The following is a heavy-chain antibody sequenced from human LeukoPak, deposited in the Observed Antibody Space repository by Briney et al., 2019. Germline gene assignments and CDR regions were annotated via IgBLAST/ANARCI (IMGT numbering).Heavy chain of an antibody. Sequence: PGRSLRLSCAASGFTFSSYGMHWVRQAPGKGLGGGAVIWYDGSNKYYADSVKGRFTISRDNSKNTLYLQMNSLRAEDTAVYYCARDSLDIVATLPDYWGQGTLVTVSS. J-gene: IGHJ4*02. CDR2: IWYDGSNK. D-gene: IGHD5-12*01. CDR3: ARDSLDIVATLPDY. V-gene: IGHV3-33*01. CDR1: GFTFSSYG.